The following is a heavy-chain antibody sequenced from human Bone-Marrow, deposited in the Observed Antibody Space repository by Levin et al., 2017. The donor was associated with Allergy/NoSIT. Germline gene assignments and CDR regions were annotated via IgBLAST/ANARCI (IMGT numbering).Heavy chain of an antibody. CDR1: GFTFSSYK. CDR2: ISSSGKTI. J-gene: IGHJ4*02. D-gene: IGHD1-26*01. Sequence: GGSLRLSCAASGFTFSSYKMDWVRQAPGKGLEWVSSISSSGKTIFYADSVRGRFTISRDNAKNSVYLQMNSLRDEDTAVYYCARGESGSYFFGFWGQGTLVTVSS. CDR3: ARGESGSYFFGF. V-gene: IGHV3-48*02.